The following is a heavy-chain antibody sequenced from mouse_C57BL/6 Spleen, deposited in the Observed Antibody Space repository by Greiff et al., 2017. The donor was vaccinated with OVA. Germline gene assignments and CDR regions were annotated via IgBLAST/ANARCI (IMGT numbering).Heavy chain of an antibody. V-gene: IGHV1-64*01. CDR2: IHPNSGST. CDR1: GYTFTSYW. Sequence: VQLQQPGAELVKPGASVKLSCKASGYTFTSYWMHWVKQRPGQGLEWIGMIHPNSGSTNYNEKFKSKATLTVDKSSSTAYMQLSSLTSEDSAVYYCARTLTTVVTNWYFDVWGTGTTVTVSS. J-gene: IGHJ1*03. D-gene: IGHD1-1*01. CDR3: ARTLTTVVTNWYFDV.